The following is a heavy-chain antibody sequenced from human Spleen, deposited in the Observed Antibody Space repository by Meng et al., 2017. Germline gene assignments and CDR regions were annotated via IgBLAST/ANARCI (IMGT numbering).Heavy chain of an antibody. CDR1: GFTFSSYW. V-gene: IGHV3-74*01. CDR2: INSDGSST. CDR3: ARGYYITVPDY. Sequence: EVQVVESGGGLVQPGGSLRLACAGSGFTFSSYWMHWVRQAPGKGLVWVSRINSDGSSTSYADSVKGRFTISRDNAKNTLYLQMNSLRAEDTAVYYCARGYYITVPDYWGQGTLVTVSS. D-gene: IGHD2/OR15-2a*01. J-gene: IGHJ4*02.